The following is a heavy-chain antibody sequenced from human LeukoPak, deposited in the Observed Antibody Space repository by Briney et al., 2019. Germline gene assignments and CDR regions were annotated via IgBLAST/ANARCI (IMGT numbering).Heavy chain of an antibody. V-gene: IGHV3-7*03. D-gene: IGHD3-16*01. J-gene: IGHJ6*02. CDR1: GFTFSSYW. CDR3: ARGGGLDV. CDR2: INHNGNVN. Sequence: GGSLRLSCAASGFTFSSYWMNWARQAPGKGPEWVASINHNGNVNYYVDSVKGRFTISRDNAKNSLYLQMSNLRAEDTAVYFCARGGGLDVWGQGATVTVSS.